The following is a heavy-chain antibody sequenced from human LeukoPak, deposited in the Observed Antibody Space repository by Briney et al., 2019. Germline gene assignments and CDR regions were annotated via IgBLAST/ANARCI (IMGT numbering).Heavy chain of an antibody. V-gene: IGHV4-59*01. CDR2: IYYSGRT. D-gene: IGHD3-10*01. CDR1: GGSISSYY. Sequence: SETLSLTCSVSGGSISSYYWSWIRQPPGKGLEWIGYIYYSGRTSYNPSLTSRVTISVDTSKNQFSLRLSSVTAADTAVYYCAXXXXXXXXXTVTELGSGYFDYWGQGTLVTVSS. J-gene: IGHJ4*02. CDR3: AXXXXXXXXXTVTELGSGYFDY.